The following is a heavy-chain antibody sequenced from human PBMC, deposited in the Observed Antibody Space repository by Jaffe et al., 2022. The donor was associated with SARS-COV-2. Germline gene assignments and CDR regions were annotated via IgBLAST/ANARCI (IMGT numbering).Heavy chain of an antibody. J-gene: IGHJ3*02. CDR3: ARAPGGWRVRRAFDI. D-gene: IGHD6-19*01. CDR1: GGSISSYY. Sequence: QVQLQESGPGLVKPSETLSLTCTVSGGSISSYYWSWIRQPPGKGLEWIGYIYYSGSTNYNPSLKSRVTISVDTSKNQFSLKLSSVTAADTAVYYCARAPGGWRVRRAFDIWGQGTMVTVSS. V-gene: IGHV4-59*01. CDR2: IYYSGST.